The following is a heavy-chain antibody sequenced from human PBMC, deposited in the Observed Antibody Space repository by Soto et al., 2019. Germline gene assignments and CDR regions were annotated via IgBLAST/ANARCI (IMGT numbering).Heavy chain of an antibody. Sequence: EVQLVESGGGLVQPGGSLRLSCTASGFTFSGFWMHWVRQAPGKGLVWVSRINGDGSVTNYADSVKGRFTISRDNAKNTLYLQMNSLRVEDTAVYYCVRVKETGGWGAFDYWGQGTLVTVSS. CDR3: VRVKETGGWGAFDY. V-gene: IGHV3-74*01. CDR1: GFTFSGFW. D-gene: IGHD6-19*01. CDR2: INGDGSVT. J-gene: IGHJ4*02.